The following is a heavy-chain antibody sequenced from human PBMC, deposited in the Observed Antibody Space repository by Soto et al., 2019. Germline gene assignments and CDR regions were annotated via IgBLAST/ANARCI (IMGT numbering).Heavy chain of an antibody. J-gene: IGHJ5*02. D-gene: IGHD3-16*01. CDR3: ARDLSNGGSSFSAWGNWLDT. CDR2: INPSDGDT. CDR1: GYTFTSHY. V-gene: IGHV1-46*01. Sequence: VASVKVSCKASGYTFTSHYIHWVRQAPGQGLEWMGLINPSDGDTNYAQKFQGRITMTRDTSTNIVYMEMSSLTSEDTALQYCARDLSNGGSSFSAWGNWLDTWRQGTVVTVSS.